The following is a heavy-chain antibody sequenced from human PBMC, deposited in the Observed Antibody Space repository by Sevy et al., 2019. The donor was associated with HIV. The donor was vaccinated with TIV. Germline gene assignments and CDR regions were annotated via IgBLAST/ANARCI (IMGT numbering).Heavy chain of an antibody. CDR2: ISSRSTYI. CDR1: EFTFNDDF. D-gene: IGHD3-10*01. Sequence: GGSLRLSCVGSEFTFNDDFMNWVRQAPGKGLEWVSSISSRSTYIYYADSVKGRFTISRENAKNSRFLQMNSLRPEDTAVYYCARDRDDYASGRRHPYFYYHGMDVWGQGTTVTVSS. CDR3: ARDRDDYASGRRHPYFYYHGMDV. J-gene: IGHJ6*02. V-gene: IGHV3-21*01.